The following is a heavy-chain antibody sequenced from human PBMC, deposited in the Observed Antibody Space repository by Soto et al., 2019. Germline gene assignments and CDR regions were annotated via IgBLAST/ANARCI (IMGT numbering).Heavy chain of an antibody. CDR2: LNGNGVYT. Sequence: EVQLLESGGGLVQPGGSLRLSCAASGITFSTFSTYIMGWVRHAPGKGLEWVSDLNGNGVYTYHVDSVQGRFTISRDNANSTVYLQMHSQSGGLTAVYFFANDPPGGWVVWGQGTPVTVSA. CDR3: ANDPPGGWVV. CDR1: GITFSTFSTYI. J-gene: IGHJ4*02. D-gene: IGHD6-19*01. V-gene: IGHV3-23*01.